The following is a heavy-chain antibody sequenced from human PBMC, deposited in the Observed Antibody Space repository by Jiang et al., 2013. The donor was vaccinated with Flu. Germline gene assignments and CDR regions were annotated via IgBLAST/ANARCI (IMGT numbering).Heavy chain of an antibody. D-gene: IGHD2-2*01. CDR1: GYSFTSYW. CDR2: IYPGDSDT. Sequence: GAEVKKPGESLKISCKGSGYSFTSYWIGWVRQMPGKGLEWMGIIYPGDSDTRYSPSFQGQVTISADKSISTAYLQWSSLKASDTAMYYCARQRDIPAAMGLFDYWGQGTLVTVSS. V-gene: IGHV5-51*01. CDR3: ARQRDIPAAMGLFDY. J-gene: IGHJ4*02.